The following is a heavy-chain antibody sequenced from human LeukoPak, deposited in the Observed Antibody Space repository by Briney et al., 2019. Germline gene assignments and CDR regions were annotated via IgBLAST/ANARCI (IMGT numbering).Heavy chain of an antibody. CDR1: GYTFTGYY. Sequence: ASVKVSCKASGYTFTGYYMHWVRQAPGQGLEWMGRINPNSGGTNYAQKFQGRVTMTRDTSISTAYMELSRLRSDDTAVYYCARDFAPRYDSSGYYYRPEYFQHWGQGTLVTVSS. CDR3: ARDFAPRYDSSGYYYRPEYFQH. D-gene: IGHD3-22*01. V-gene: IGHV1-2*06. J-gene: IGHJ1*01. CDR2: INPNSGGT.